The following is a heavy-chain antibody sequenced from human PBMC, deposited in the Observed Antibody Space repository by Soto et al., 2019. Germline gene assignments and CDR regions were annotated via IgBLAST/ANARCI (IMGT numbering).Heavy chain of an antibody. V-gene: IGHV4-34*01. Sequence: QVQLQQWGAGLLKPSETLSLTCAVYGGFVSSGSYYWSWIRQPPGKGLEWIGEMSHSGGTHFNPSLKSRVTISEDPSKNQFSLKMTSVTAADTALYYCARVERGTATTGVDAFDIWGPGTMVTVSS. CDR1: GGFVSSGSYY. CDR2: MSHSGGT. CDR3: ARVERGTATTGVDAFDI. D-gene: IGHD1-1*01. J-gene: IGHJ3*02.